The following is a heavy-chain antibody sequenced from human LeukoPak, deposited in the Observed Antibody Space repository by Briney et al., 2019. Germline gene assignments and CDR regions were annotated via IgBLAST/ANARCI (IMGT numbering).Heavy chain of an antibody. J-gene: IGHJ4*02. Sequence: GGSLRLSCAASGFTSSDYYMSWIRQAPGKGLEWVSYISSSGSTIYYADSVKGRFTISRDNAKNSLYLQMNSLRAEDTAVYYCARGRYYDYVWGSYRQTTYYFDYWGQGTLVTVSS. D-gene: IGHD3-16*02. CDR1: GFTSSDYY. CDR3: ARGRYYDYVWGSYRQTTYYFDY. V-gene: IGHV3-11*04. CDR2: ISSSGSTI.